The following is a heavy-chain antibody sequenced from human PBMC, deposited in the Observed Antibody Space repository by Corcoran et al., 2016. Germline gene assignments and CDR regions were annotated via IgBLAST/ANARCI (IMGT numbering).Heavy chain of an antibody. CDR1: GGTFSSYA. CDR3: ARLGASDYYDSSGKFDAFDI. V-gene: IGHV1-69*01. Sequence: QVQLVQSGAEVKKPGSSVKVSCKASGGTFSSYAISWVRQAPGQGLEWMGGIIPIFGTANYAQKFQGRVTITADESTSTAYMELSSLRSEDTAVDYCARLGASDYYDSSGKFDAFDIWGQGTMVTVSS. CDR2: IIPIFGTA. D-gene: IGHD3-22*01. J-gene: IGHJ3*02.